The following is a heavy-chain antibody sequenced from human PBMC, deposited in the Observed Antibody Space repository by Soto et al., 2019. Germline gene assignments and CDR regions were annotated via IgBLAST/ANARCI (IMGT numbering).Heavy chain of an antibody. J-gene: IGHJ4*02. V-gene: IGHV3-30*18. D-gene: IGHD1-20*01. Sequence: QVQLVESGGGMVQPGRSLRLSCAASGFSFSSYDIHWVRQAPGKGLEWVAIISRDGSKKDYGDSVKGRFAISRDNSKNMVYLQMNSLRAEDTAVYYCAKNNGLTGTLTYWGQGTLVTVSS. CDR3: AKNNGLTGTLTY. CDR1: GFSFSSYD. CDR2: ISRDGSKK.